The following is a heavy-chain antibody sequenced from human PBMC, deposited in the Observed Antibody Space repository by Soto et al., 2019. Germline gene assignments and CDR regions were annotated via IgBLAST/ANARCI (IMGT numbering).Heavy chain of an antibody. J-gene: IGHJ6*04. D-gene: IGHD3-10*01. CDR1: GFSFSHYG. CDR3: ARVLSYGSGSLYRGRYVRDV. V-gene: IGHV3-33*08. Sequence: HPGGSLRLSCAASGFSFSHYGMEWVRQAPGKGLEWVAVIWYDGSNKYYADSVKGRFTISRDNSKNTLYLQMNSLRAEDTAVYYCARVLSYGSGSLYRGRYVRDVGGKGTTVTVS. CDR2: IWYDGSNK.